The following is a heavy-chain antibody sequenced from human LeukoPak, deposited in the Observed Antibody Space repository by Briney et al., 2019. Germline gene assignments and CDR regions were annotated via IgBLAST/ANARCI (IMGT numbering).Heavy chain of an antibody. V-gene: IGHV4-30-4*01. CDR1: GGSISSGDYF. CDR2: IYYNGNT. CDR3: ARDLWGLDS. D-gene: IGHD7-27*01. Sequence: SSETLSLTCTVSGGSISSGDYFWSWIRQPPGKGLEWIGNIYYNGNTYYNPSLESRGTISVDTFKNQFSLKLNSVTAADTAVYYCARDLWGLDSWGQGTLVTVFS. J-gene: IGHJ4*02.